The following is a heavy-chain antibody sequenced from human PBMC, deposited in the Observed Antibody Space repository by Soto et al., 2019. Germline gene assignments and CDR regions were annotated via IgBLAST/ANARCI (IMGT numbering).Heavy chain of an antibody. D-gene: IGHD5-12*01. Sequence: GGSLRLSCAPSGFTFSSYWMSWVRQAPGKGLEWVANIKQDGSEKYYVDSVKGRFTISRDNAKNSLYLQMNSLRAEDTAVYYCARDHGVATIDAFDIWGQGTMVTVSS. V-gene: IGHV3-7*03. CDR2: IKQDGSEK. CDR1: GFTFSSYW. CDR3: ARDHGVATIDAFDI. J-gene: IGHJ3*02.